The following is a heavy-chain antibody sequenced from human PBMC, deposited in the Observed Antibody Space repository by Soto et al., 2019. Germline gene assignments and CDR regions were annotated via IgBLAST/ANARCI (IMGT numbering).Heavy chain of an antibody. CDR1: GGSIRSYY. Sequence: QVQLQESGPGLVKPSDTLSLTCTVSGGSIRSYYWSWIRQPPGKGLAWIGYIYYSGSTNYNPSLKSRLTIPVDTSKSQLSMKLSSVTAADTAMYYCAREAGVQYPFDPWGQGSLVAVSS. D-gene: IGHD1-1*01. CDR2: IYYSGST. J-gene: IGHJ5*02. V-gene: IGHV4-59*01. CDR3: AREAGVQYPFDP.